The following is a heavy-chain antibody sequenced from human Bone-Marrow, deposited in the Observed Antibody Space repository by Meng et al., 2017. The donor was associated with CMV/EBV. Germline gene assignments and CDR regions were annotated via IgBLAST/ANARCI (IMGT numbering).Heavy chain of an antibody. J-gene: IGHJ4*02. V-gene: IGHV3-30*04. CDR1: GFTFSSYA. CDR2: ISYDGSNK. Sequence: GESLKISCAASGFTFSSYAMHWVRQAPGKGLEWVAVISYDGSNKYYADSVKGRFTISRDNSQNTLYLQMNSLRAEDTAVYYCASRYCSSTSCYMGLLDYWGQGTPVTVSS. D-gene: IGHD2-2*01. CDR3: ASRYCSSTSCYMGLLDY.